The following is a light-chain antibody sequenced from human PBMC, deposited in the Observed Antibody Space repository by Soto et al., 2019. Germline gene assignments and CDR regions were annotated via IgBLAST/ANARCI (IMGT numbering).Light chain of an antibody. CDR2: DVS. Sequence: QSALTQPPSASGSPGQSVTISCTGTSSDIGGYHYVSWYQQHPGKAPKLMTYDVSKRPSGVPDRFSGSKSGHTAYLTVSGLKAESEADYYCSSYAGSNNYVFGSGTKVTVL. CDR3: SSYAGSNNYV. V-gene: IGLV2-8*01. J-gene: IGLJ1*01. CDR1: SSDIGGYHY.